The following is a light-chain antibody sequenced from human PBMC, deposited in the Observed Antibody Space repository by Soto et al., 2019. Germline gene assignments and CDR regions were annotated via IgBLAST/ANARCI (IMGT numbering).Light chain of an antibody. CDR2: DND. Sequence: QSVLTQPPSVSAAPGQKVTISCSGSSSNIGNNYVSWYQHLPGTAPKLLIYDNDNRPSGIPDRFSGSKSGASATLDITGLQTGDEADFYCLTWDSSLSVAVFGTGTQLTVL. CDR3: LTWDSSLSVAV. V-gene: IGLV1-51*01. J-gene: IGLJ7*01. CDR1: SSNIGNNY.